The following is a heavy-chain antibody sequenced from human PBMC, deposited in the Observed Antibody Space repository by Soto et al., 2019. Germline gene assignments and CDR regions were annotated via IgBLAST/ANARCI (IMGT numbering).Heavy chain of an antibody. V-gene: IGHV4-34*01. Sequence: SETLSLTCAVYGGSFSGYYWSWIRQPPGKGLEWIGEINHSGSTNYNPSLRSRVTISVDTSKNQFSLKLSSVTAADTAVYYCARGLPSRITIFGVVIIGPYFDYWGQGTLVTVSS. D-gene: IGHD3-3*01. J-gene: IGHJ4*02. CDR2: INHSGST. CDR3: ARGLPSRITIFGVVIIGPYFDY. CDR1: GGSFSGYY.